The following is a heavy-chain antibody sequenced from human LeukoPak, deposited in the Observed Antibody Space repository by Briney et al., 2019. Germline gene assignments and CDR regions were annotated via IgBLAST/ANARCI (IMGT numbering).Heavy chain of an antibody. Sequence: GGSLRLSCAASGFTFSSYSMNWVRQAPGKGLEWVSSTSSSSSYIYYADSVKGRFTISRDNAKNSLYLQMNSLRAEDTAVYYCARRYCSSTSCYVNDYWGQRTLVTVSS. CDR1: GFTFSSYS. V-gene: IGHV3-21*01. D-gene: IGHD2-2*01. J-gene: IGHJ4*02. CDR2: TSSSSSYI. CDR3: ARRYCSSTSCYVNDY.